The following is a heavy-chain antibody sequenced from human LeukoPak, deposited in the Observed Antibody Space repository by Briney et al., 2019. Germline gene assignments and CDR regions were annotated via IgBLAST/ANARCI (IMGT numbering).Heavy chain of an antibody. V-gene: IGHV3-30-3*01. J-gene: IGHJ5*02. CDR2: ISYDGGNK. Sequence: GGSLSFSGAASGFTFSSYALHWVAQAQGKGREGVAIISYDGGNKYYADSVKGRFTISRDNSKDTLYLQMNSLRAEDTAVYYCARGSEWELLSCDHWGQGTLVTVSS. CDR3: ARGSEWELLSCDH. CDR1: GFTFSSYA. D-gene: IGHD1-26*01.